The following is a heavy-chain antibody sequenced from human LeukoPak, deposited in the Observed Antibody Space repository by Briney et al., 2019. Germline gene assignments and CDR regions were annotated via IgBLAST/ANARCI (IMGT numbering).Heavy chain of an antibody. J-gene: IGHJ5*02. V-gene: IGHV4-39*07. D-gene: IGHD3-3*01. CDR3: ARENRDDFWSGNNWFDP. CDR1: GFTFSSYA. CDR2: IYYSGST. Sequence: GSLRLSCAASGFTFSSYAMSWVRQAPGKGLEWIGSIYYSGSTYYNPSLKSRVTISVDTSKNQFSLKLSSVTAADTAVYYCARENRDDFWSGNNWFDPWGQGTLVTVSS.